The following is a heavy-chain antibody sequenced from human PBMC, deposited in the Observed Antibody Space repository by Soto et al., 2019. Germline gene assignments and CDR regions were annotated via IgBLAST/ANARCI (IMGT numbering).Heavy chain of an antibody. J-gene: IGHJ4*02. CDR3: ARGPSLYCGGDCYTYYFDY. V-gene: IGHV4-59*01. CDR2: IYYSGST. Sequence: SETLSLTCTVSGGSISSYYWSWIRQPPGKGLEWIGYIYYSGSTNYNPSLKSRVTISVDTSKNQFSLKLSSVTAADTAVYYCARGPSLYCGGDCYTYYFDYWGQGTLVTVSS. CDR1: GGSISSYY. D-gene: IGHD2-21*02.